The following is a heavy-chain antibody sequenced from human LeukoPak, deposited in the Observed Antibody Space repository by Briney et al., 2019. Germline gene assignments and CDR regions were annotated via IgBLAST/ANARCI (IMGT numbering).Heavy chain of an antibody. J-gene: IGHJ4*02. V-gene: IGHV4-34*01. Sequence: SETLSLTCAVYGGSFSGYYWSWIRQPPGKGLEWIGEINHSGSTNYNPSLKSRVTISVDRSKNQFSLKLSSVTAADTAVYYCASSYYDYVWGSYPLDYWGQGTLVTVSS. CDR2: INHSGST. D-gene: IGHD3-16*02. CDR3: ASSYYDYVWGSYPLDY. CDR1: GGSFSGYY.